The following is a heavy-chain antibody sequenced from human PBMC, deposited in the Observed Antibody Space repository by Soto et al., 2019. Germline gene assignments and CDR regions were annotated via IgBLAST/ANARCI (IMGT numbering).Heavy chain of an antibody. V-gene: IGHV3-21*01. Sequence: GGSLRLSCAASGFTFSSYSMNWVRQAPGKWLEWVSSISSSSSYIYYADSVKGRFTISRANAKNSLYLQMNSLRADDTAVYYCARDGGYSYGSYWGQGTLVTVSS. D-gene: IGHD5-18*01. CDR1: GFTFSSYS. CDR3: ARDGGYSYGSY. CDR2: ISSSSSYI. J-gene: IGHJ4*02.